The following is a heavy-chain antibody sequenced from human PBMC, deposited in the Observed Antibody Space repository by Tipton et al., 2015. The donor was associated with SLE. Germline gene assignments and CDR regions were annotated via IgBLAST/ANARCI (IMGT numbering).Heavy chain of an antibody. CDR3: AREEGQWDAFDI. J-gene: IGHJ3*02. CDR2: IYSSGRT. D-gene: IGHD6-19*01. CDR1: GGSLSSGSFY. V-gene: IGHV4-61*02. Sequence: TLSLTCTVSGGSLSSGSFYWSWIRQPAGMGLEWIGRIYSSGRTNYNPSLRSRVTISIDTPKNQFSLKLSSVTAADTAVYYCAREEGQWDAFDIWGQGTMVTASS.